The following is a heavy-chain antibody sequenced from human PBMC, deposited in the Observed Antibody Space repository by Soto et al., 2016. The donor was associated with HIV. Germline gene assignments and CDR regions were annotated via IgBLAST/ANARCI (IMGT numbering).Heavy chain of an antibody. CDR1: GGSIRSDNYY. Sequence: QAQLQESGPGLVKPSQTLSLTCTVSGGSIRSDNYYWSWIRQPAGKGLEWIGRIYTSGSTNYNPSLKSRVTISVDTSKNQFSLKLSSVTAADTAVYYCVRGRGGSYFGYWGQGTLVTVSS. D-gene: IGHD2-15*01. CDR3: VRGRGGSYFGY. V-gene: IGHV4-61*02. CDR2: IYTSGST. J-gene: IGHJ4*02.